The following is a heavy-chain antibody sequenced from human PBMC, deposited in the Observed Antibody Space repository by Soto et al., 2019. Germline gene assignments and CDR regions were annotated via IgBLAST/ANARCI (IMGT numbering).Heavy chain of an antibody. CDR3: ARDRGYCSGGSCFDWFDP. CDR2: INPNSGGT. CDR1: GYTFTGYY. J-gene: IGHJ5*02. V-gene: IGHV1-2*02. Sequence: QVQLVQSGAEVKKPGASVKVSCKASGYTFTGYYMHWVRQAPGQGLEWMGWINPNSGGTNYAQKFQGRVTMTRDTSIRTAYMELSRLRSDDTAVYYCARDRGYCSGGSCFDWFDPWGQGTLVTVSS. D-gene: IGHD2-15*01.